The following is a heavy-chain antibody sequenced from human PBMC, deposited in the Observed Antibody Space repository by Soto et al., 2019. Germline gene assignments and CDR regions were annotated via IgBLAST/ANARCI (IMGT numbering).Heavy chain of an antibody. J-gene: IGHJ3*02. CDR1: GYTLTALS. Sequence: ASLKVFCKVPGYTLTALSIHWARQAPAKGLAWMGGFDPEDGETIYAQKFQGRVTMTEDTSTDTAYMELSSLRSEDTAVYYCARSAATISGTLIWGEALDIWGQGTEATVSS. CDR3: ARSAATISGTLIWGEALDI. CDR2: FDPEDGET. V-gene: IGHV1-24*01. D-gene: IGHD3-3*01.